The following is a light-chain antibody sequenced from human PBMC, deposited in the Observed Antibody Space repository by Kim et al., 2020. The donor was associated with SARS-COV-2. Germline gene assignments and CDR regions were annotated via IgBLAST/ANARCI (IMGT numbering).Light chain of an antibody. Sequence: SSELPQDPAVSVALGQTVRITCQGDSLRSYYASWYQQKPGQAPVLVIYGKNSRPSGIPDRYSGSSSGNTASLTITGTQAEDEADYYCNSRDSSGNLLVFG. V-gene: IGLV3-19*01. CDR2: GKN. CDR3: NSRDSSGNLLV. J-gene: IGLJ3*02. CDR1: SLRSYY.